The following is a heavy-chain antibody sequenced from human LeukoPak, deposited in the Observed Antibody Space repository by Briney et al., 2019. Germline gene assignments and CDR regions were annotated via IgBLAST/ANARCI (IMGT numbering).Heavy chain of an antibody. V-gene: IGHV1-46*03. J-gene: IGHJ5*02. CDR3: ARVALPYCSSTSCYWFDP. CDR2: INPSGGST. Sequence: ASVKVSCKASGYTFTSYYMHWVRQAPGQGLEWMGIINPSGGSTSYAQKFQGRVTMTRDTSTSIVYMELSSLRSEDTAVYYCARVALPYCSSTSCYWFDPWGQGTLVTVSS. D-gene: IGHD2-2*01. CDR1: GYTFTSYY.